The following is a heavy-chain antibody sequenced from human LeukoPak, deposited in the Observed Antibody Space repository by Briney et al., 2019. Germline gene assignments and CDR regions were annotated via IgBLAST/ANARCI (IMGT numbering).Heavy chain of an antibody. CDR3: ARVLGFIWFGELLRDSSGMDV. V-gene: IGHV1-2*02. Sequence: GASVKVSCKASGYTFTGYYMHWVRQAPGQGLEWMGWINPNSGGTNYAQKFQGRVTMTRDTSISTAYMELSRLRSDDTAVYYCARVLGFIWFGELLRDSSGMDVWGQGITVTVSS. CDR2: INPNSGGT. D-gene: IGHD3-10*01. J-gene: IGHJ6*02. CDR1: GYTFTGYY.